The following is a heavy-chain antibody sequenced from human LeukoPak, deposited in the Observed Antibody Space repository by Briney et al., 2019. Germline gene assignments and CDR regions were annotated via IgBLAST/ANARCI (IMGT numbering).Heavy chain of an antibody. D-gene: IGHD3-3*01. CDR1: GGSLRSGHYY. Sequence: SETLSLTCTFSGGSLRSGHYYWSWIRHPPGKGLEWIGYIYYSGSTYYNPSLKSRVTISVDTSKDQFSLKLRSVTAADTAVYYCARGGGYYDFWSGRYYMDVWGKGTTVTVSS. J-gene: IGHJ6*03. CDR2: IYYSGST. CDR3: ARGGGYYDFWSGRYYMDV. V-gene: IGHV4-30-4*08.